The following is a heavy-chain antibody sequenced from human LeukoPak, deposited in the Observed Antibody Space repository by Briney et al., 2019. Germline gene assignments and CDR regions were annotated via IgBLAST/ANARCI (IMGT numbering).Heavy chain of an antibody. Sequence: SQTLSLTCAISGDSVARNSGAWNWIRQSPSRGLEWQGRTYYRLKRYSEYQVSVESRITINPDKSKNQFPLQLNSVTPEDTAVYYCARGTDTWFDPWGQGTLVIVSS. V-gene: IGHV6-1*01. D-gene: IGHD1-14*01. CDR3: ARGTDTWFDP. J-gene: IGHJ5*02. CDR1: GDSVARNSGA. CDR2: TYYRLKRYS.